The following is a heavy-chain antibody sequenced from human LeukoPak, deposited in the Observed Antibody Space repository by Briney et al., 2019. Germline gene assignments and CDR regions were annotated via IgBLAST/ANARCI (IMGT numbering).Heavy chain of an antibody. CDR2: ITYDGSNK. Sequence: GGSLRLSCAASGFTFSSYAMHWVRQAPGKGLEWVAVITYDGSNKYYADSVKGRFTISRDNSKNTLYLQMNSLRAEDTAVYYCARDGFGGGQGYYWGQGTLVTVSS. J-gene: IGHJ4*02. V-gene: IGHV3-30*01. D-gene: IGHD4-23*01. CDR1: GFTFSSYA. CDR3: ARDGFGGGQGYY.